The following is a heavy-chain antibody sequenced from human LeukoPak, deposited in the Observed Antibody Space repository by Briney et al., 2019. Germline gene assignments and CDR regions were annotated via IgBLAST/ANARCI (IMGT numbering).Heavy chain of an antibody. CDR1: GYSIRNGYN. CDR3: ARVGYSSSWYTGGGENDY. V-gene: IGHV4-38-2*02. CDR2: IYYSGST. D-gene: IGHD6-13*01. J-gene: IGHJ4*02. Sequence: PSETLSLTCTVSGYSIRNGYNWGWIRLSPGKGLEWIGSIYYSGSTYYNPSLKSRVTISVDTSKNQFSLQLNSVTPEDTAVYYCARVGYSSSWYTGGGENDYWGQGTLVTVSS.